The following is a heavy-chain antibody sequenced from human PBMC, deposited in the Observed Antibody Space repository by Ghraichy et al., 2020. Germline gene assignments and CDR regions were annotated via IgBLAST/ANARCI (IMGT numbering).Heavy chain of an antibody. J-gene: IGHJ6*03. CDR1: GGSFSGYY. CDR2: INHSGST. D-gene: IGHD2-2*01. CDR3: ARESCSSTSCYSFYYYYYMDV. V-gene: IGHV4-34*01. Sequence: SETLSLTCAVYGGSFSGYYWSWIRQPPGKGLEWIGEINHSGSTNYNPSLKSRVTISVDTSKNQFSLKLSSVTAADTAVYYCARESCSSTSCYSFYYYYYMDVWGKGTTVTVSS.